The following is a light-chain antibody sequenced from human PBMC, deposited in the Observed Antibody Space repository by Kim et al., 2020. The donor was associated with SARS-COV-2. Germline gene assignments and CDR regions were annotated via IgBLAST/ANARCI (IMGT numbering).Light chain of an antibody. CDR1: SLRTSY. CDR3: NSRDSSGNHWV. Sequence: SSELTQDPTVSVALGQTVRITCQGDSLRTSYASWYQQKPGQAPILVIYYKDNLPSGIPDRFSGSSSGNTASLTIAGAQAEDEADYYCNSRDSSGNHWVFGGGTQLTVL. V-gene: IGLV3-19*01. CDR2: YKD. J-gene: IGLJ3*02.